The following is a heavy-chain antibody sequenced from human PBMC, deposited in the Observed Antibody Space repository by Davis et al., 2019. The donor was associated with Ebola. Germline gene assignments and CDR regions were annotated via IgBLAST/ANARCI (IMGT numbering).Heavy chain of an antibody. CDR2: IVGGSGNT. Sequence: SVKVSCKASGFTFSKSAVQWVRQARGQRLEWIGWIVGGSGNTEYSERFQGRVTITRDLSTTTSYMELHSLGSGDTAMYYCAASVNGNLVIAIPYYFDSWGQGTLVTVSS. CDR3: AASVNGNLVIAIPYYFDS. CDR1: GFTFSKSA. D-gene: IGHD2-21*01. J-gene: IGHJ4*02. V-gene: IGHV1-58*01.